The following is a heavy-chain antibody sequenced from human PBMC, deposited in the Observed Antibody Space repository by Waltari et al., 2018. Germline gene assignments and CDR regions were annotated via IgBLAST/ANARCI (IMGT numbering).Heavy chain of an antibody. J-gene: IGHJ5*02. V-gene: IGHV3-30*01. D-gene: IGHD3-9*01. Sequence: QVQLVESGGGVVQPGRSLRLPCAAYGFTFSGYAMHWVRQAPGKGLEWVAVISYDGSNKYYADSVKGRFTISRDNSKNTLYLQMNSLRAEDTAVYYCARPDYDILGFDPWGQGTLVTVSS. CDR2: ISYDGSNK. CDR1: GFTFSGYA. CDR3: ARPDYDILGFDP.